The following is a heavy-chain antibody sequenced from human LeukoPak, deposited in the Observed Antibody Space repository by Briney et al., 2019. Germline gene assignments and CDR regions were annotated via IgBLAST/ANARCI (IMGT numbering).Heavy chain of an antibody. CDR3: ARGIGYSSSWYNPLDI. Sequence: PSQTLSLTCTVSGGSISSGDYYWSWIRQPPGKGLEWIAYMYYSGSTYYNPSLKSRVTMSADTSKNQLSLKLSSVTAADTAVYYCARGIGYSSSWYNPLDIWGQGTMVTVSS. CDR2: MYYSGST. J-gene: IGHJ3*02. D-gene: IGHD6-13*01. V-gene: IGHV4-30-4*01. CDR1: GGSISSGDYY.